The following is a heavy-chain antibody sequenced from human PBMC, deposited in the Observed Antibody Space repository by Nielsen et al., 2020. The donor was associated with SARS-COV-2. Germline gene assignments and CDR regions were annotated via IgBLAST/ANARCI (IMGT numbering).Heavy chain of an antibody. CDR3: ASPRRSLGRDAFDI. Sequence: ASVKVSCKVSGYTLTELSMHWVRQAPGKGLEWMGGFDPEDGETIYAQKFQGRVTMTEDTSTDTAYMELSSLRSEDTAVYYCASPRRSLGRDAFDIWGQGTMVTVSS. CDR1: GYTLTELS. D-gene: IGHD3-16*01. V-gene: IGHV1-24*01. J-gene: IGHJ3*02. CDR2: FDPEDGET.